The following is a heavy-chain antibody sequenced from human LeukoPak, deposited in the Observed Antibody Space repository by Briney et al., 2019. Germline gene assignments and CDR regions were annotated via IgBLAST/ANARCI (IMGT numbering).Heavy chain of an antibody. J-gene: IGHJ3*01. V-gene: IGHV3-23*01. D-gene: IGHD3-22*01. CDR3: ARDQSPHYYDSSGYGAFNL. Sequence: SGGSRRLSCVPSGFAFNTFAMNWVRQAPGKGLEWVSGISASGSRTYYGKSVKGRFTISRDNSKNTLFLQMNNLRGDDTARYFCARDQSPHYYDSSGYGAFNLWGQGTGVTVSS. CDR1: GFAFNTFA. CDR2: ISASGSRT.